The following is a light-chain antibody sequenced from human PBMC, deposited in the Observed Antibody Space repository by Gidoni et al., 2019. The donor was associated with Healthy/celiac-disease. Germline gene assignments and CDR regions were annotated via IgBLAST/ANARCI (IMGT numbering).Light chain of an antibody. CDR1: QSVSSN. CDR2: GAS. Sequence: EIVMKQYPATLSVSPGERATLSCRASQSVSSNLAWYQQKPGQAPRLLIYGASTRATGIPARFSGSGSGTEFTLTISSLQSEDFAVYYCQQYHHCPPTWTFGQGTKVEIK. V-gene: IGKV3-15*01. CDR3: QQYHHCPPTWT. J-gene: IGKJ1*01.